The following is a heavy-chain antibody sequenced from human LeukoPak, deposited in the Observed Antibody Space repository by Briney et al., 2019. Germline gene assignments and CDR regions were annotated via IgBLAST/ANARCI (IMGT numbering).Heavy chain of an antibody. CDR1: GYSISSGYY. CDR2: VNHSGST. D-gene: IGHD6-19*01. Sequence: SETLSLTCTVSGYSISSGYYWGWIRQPPGKGLEWIGEVNHSGSTKYNPSLKSRVTISVETSKNQFSLKLSSVTAADTAVYYCARRFLGVWYKPFDYWGQGTLVTVSS. V-gene: IGHV4-38-2*02. CDR3: ARRFLGVWYKPFDY. J-gene: IGHJ4*02.